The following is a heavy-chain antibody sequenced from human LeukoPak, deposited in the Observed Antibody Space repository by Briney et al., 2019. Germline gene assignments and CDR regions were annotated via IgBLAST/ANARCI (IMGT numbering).Heavy chain of an antibody. CDR1: GGSISSGGYY. V-gene: IGHV4-30-2*01. CDR3: ARGRGSSDY. Sequence: PSETLSLTWTVSGGSISSGGYYWSWIRQPPGKGLEWIGYIYHSGSTYYNPSLKSRVTISVDRSKNQFSLKLSSVTAADTAVYYCARGRGSSDYWGQGTLVTVSS. D-gene: IGHD6-6*01. CDR2: IYHSGST. J-gene: IGHJ4*02.